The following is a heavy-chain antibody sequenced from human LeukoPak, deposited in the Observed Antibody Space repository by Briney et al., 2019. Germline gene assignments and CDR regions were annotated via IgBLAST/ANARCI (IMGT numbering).Heavy chain of an antibody. CDR2: INWNGGST. CDR1: GFTFGDYG. Sequence: PGGSLRLSCAASGFTFGDYGMSWVRQAPGKGLEWVSGINWNGGSTGYADSVKGRFTISRDNSKNTLYLQMNSLRAEDTAVYYCAKDARDRLRFLEWSSFDYWGQGTLVTVSS. D-gene: IGHD3-3*01. CDR3: AKDARDRLRFLEWSSFDY. V-gene: IGHV3-20*04. J-gene: IGHJ4*02.